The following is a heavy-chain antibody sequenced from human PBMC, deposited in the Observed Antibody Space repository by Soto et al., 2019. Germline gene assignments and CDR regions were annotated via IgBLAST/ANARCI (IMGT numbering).Heavy chain of an antibody. V-gene: IGHV1-8*01. J-gene: IGHJ4*02. CDR3: ARGGRISGVY. CDR2: MDPNSGNT. Sequence: QVQLVQSGAEVKKPGASVKVSCKASGYTFTSYDINWVRQATGQGLEWMGWMDPNSGNTGYAQKSQGRVPKNRNPSISTAYREQSSLRSEDTAMYYCARGGRISGVYWGQGTLVTVSS. CDR1: GYTFTSYD. D-gene: IGHD1-26*01.